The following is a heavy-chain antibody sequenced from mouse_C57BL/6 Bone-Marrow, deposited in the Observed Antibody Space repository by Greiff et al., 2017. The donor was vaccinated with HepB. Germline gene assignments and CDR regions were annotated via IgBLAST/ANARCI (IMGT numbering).Heavy chain of an antibody. CDR1: GYAFSSSW. CDR2: IYPGDGDT. CDR3: ARLDGNSAWFAY. J-gene: IGHJ3*01. Sequence: QVQLKESGPELVKPGASVKISCKASGYAFSSSWMNWVKQRPGKGLEWIGRIYPGDGDTNYNGKFKGKATLTADKSSSTAYMQLSSLTSEDSAVYFCARLDGNSAWFAYWGQGTLVTVSA. V-gene: IGHV1-82*01. D-gene: IGHD2-1*01.